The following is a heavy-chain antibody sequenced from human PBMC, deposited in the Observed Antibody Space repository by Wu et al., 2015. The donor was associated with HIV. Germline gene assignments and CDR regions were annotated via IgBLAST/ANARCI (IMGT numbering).Heavy chain of an antibody. CDR1: GYTFTGYY. D-gene: IGHD4-17*01. CDR3: ARDMTTVTNDAFDI. V-gene: IGHV1-2*02. CDR2: INPNSGGT. Sequence: QVQLVQSGAEVKKPGASVKVSCKASGYTFTGYYMHWVRQAPGQGLEWMGWINPNSGGTNYAQKFQGRVTITADESTSTAYMELSSLRSEDTAVYYCARDMTTVTNDAFDIWGQGTMVTVSS. J-gene: IGHJ3*02.